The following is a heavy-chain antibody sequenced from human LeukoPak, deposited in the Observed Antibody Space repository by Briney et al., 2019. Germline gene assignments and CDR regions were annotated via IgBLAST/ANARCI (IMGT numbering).Heavy chain of an antibody. Sequence: GGSPRLSCAASGFTFSSYAMSWVRQAPGKGLEWVSDISDSGGSTSYADSVKGRFTISRDNSKNTVYLQMNSLRAEDTAVYYCAKDIRGGCSGDNCYYWGQGALVTVSS. V-gene: IGHV3-23*01. CDR2: ISDSGGST. J-gene: IGHJ4*02. CDR3: AKDIRGGCSGDNCYY. D-gene: IGHD2-15*01. CDR1: GFTFSSYA.